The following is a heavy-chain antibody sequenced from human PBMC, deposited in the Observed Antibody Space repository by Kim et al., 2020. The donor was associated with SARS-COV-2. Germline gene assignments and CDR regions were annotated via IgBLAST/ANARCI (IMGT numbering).Heavy chain of an antibody. V-gene: IGHV1-3*04. Sequence: ASVKVSCKASGYTFTRHSIHWVRQAPGQGLEWMGWINIVYDKTKCSQRFQGRLTITRDTSASTAYMELSSLTSEDTGIYYCTRGLSGGFDPWGQGTLVPVSS. CDR2: INIVYDKT. D-gene: IGHD1-26*01. CDR1: GYTFTRHS. J-gene: IGHJ5*02. CDR3: TRGLSGGFDP.